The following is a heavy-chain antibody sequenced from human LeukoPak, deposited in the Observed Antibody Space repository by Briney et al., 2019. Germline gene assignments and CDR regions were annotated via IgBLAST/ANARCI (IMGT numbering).Heavy chain of an antibody. V-gene: IGHV4-34*01. D-gene: IGHD4-17*01. J-gene: IGHJ4*02. CDR3: ARMTTGHDF. CDR1: GTSFSAYY. CDR2: VNHSGYT. Sequence: SETLSLTCAVSGTSFSAYYWSWIRQPPGKGLEWIGEVNHSGYTNDNPSLKSRVTISVDTSKNQFSLRLRSVTAADTAVYFCARMTTGHDFWGQGTLVTVSS.